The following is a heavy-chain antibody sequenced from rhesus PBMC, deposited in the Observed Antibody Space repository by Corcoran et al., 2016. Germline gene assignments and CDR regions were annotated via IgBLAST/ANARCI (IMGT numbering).Heavy chain of an antibody. J-gene: IGHJ4*01. CDR1: GYSISSGYG. CDR2: ISYSGNT. CDR3: ARGYSGYSLYFDY. Sequence: QLQLQESGPGLVKPSETLSLTCAVSGYSISSGYGWSWIRQPPGKGLEWIGYISYSGNTSYNPSLKSRVTLSRDTSKNQFSLKLSSVTAADTAVYYCARGYSGYSLYFDYWGQGVLVTVSS. D-gene: IGHD5-24*01. V-gene: IGHV4-122*02.